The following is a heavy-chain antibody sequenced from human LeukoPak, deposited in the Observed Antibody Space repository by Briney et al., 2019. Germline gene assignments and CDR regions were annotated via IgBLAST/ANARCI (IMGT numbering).Heavy chain of an antibody. J-gene: IGHJ6*03. D-gene: IGHD3-16*01. Sequence: GGSLRLSCAASGFTFSSYAMNWVRQAPGKGLEWVSVITLSGGSTYYADSVKGRFTISRDNSKNTLYLQMNNLRAEDTAVYYCAKGVDASGIYYYFYMDVWGKGTTVTVSS. CDR1: GFTFSSYA. CDR3: AKGVDASGIYYYFYMDV. CDR2: ITLSGGST. V-gene: IGHV3-23*01.